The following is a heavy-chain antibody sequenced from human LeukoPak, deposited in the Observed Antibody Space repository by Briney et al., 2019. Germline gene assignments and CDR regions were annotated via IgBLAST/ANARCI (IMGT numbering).Heavy chain of an antibody. CDR2: IRYDGITK. V-gene: IGHV3-30*02. Sequence: GGSLRLSCTASGFTFSNHGMHWVRPAPGKGLEWVAFIRYDGITKYYADSVKGRFTISRDNSKNTLYLQMNSLRPEDTAVYYCAKTGSRGGTFRPSYYYYYMDVWGEGTTVTISS. J-gene: IGHJ6*03. D-gene: IGHD3-9*01. CDR1: GFTFSNHG. CDR3: AKTGSRGGTFRPSYYYYYMDV.